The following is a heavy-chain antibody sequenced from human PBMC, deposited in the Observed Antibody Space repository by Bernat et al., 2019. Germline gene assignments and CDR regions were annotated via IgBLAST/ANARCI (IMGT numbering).Heavy chain of an antibody. V-gene: IGHV3-23*01. CDR1: GFTFSSYA. Sequence: EVQLLESGGGLVQPGGSLRLSCAASGFTFSSYAMSWVRQAPGKGLEWVSAISGSGGSTYYADSVKGRFTISRDKSKNTLYLQMNSLRAEDTAVYYCAKGVVQGVINPLGGYYMDVWGKGTTVTVSS. J-gene: IGHJ6*03. CDR2: ISGSGGST. D-gene: IGHD3-10*01. CDR3: AKGVVQGVINPLGGYYMDV.